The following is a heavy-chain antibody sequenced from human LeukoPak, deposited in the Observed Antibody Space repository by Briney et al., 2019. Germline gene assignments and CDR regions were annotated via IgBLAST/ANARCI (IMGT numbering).Heavy chain of an antibody. CDR3: VRGSVFDH. Sequence: PGGSLRLSCVASAFTVSSNYMSWVRQAPGKGLEWISIIHSGGSTYYADSVKGRFTISRDNSKNTLYLQMRSLRPEDTAVYYCVRGSVFDHWGQGTLVTVSS. J-gene: IGHJ4*02. D-gene: IGHD3-10*01. CDR1: AFTVSSNY. V-gene: IGHV3-66*02. CDR2: IHSGGST.